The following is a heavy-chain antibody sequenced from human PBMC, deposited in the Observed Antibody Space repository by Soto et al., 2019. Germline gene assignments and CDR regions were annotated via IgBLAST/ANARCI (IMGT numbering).Heavy chain of an antibody. J-gene: IGHJ6*02. CDR3: VRDSISGSYYFYYCGMDV. CDR1: GFSFSRYG. V-gene: IGHV3-30*03. D-gene: IGHD1-26*01. CDR2: ISYDGSKK. Sequence: QAQLVESGGGVVQPGRSLRLSCAASGFSFSRYGMHWVRQAPGKGLEWVAVISYDGSKKYDADSVKGRFTISRDNSKNTLYRQMNNLRPEDTAVYYCVRDSISGSYYFYYCGMDVWGLGTTVTVSS.